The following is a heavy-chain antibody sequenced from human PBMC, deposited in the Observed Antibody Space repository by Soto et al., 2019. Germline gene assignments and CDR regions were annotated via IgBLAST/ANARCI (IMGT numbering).Heavy chain of an antibody. CDR2: ICGGGGSP. D-gene: IGHD1-20*01. CDR1: GFSFSSYA. Sequence: PGGSLRLSCTASGFSFSSYAMYWFRQPPGKGLEWVSVICGGGGSPTYADSVQGRVTISRDNSRNTISLQMNSLRGEDTATYYCAKARSTDNSCYVPDYWGHGSLVTVSS. V-gene: IGHV3-23*01. CDR3: AKARSTDNSCYVPDY. J-gene: IGHJ4*01.